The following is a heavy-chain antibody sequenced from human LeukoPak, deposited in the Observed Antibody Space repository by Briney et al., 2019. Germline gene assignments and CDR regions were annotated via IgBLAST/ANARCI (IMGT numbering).Heavy chain of an antibody. CDR1: GGXISXXXXX. Sequence: SQTLSLTCTVSGGXISXXXXXWSXXXXXPXXGXEXXXYIYYSGSTYYNPSLKSRLTISIDTSKSQFSLKLSSVTAADTAVYFCARVPRDGWFGGRGDYWGQGTLVTVSS. J-gene: IGHJ4*02. CDR3: ARVPRDGWFGGRGDY. V-gene: IGHV4-30-4*01. CDR2: IYYSGST. D-gene: IGHD3-10*01.